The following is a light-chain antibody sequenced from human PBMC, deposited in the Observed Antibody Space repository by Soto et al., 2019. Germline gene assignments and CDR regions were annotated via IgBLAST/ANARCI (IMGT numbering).Light chain of an antibody. CDR3: YSASDNLGV. V-gene: IGLV3-27*01. CDR1: VLAKKY. J-gene: IGLJ2*01. CDR2: KAT. Sequence: SYELTQPSSVSVSPGQTDRITCSGDVLAKKYARWLQQKPGQAPLLVIYKATEQPSGIPERFSGSSSGATVTLTISGAQVEDDADYYCYSASDNLGVFGGGTKLTVL.